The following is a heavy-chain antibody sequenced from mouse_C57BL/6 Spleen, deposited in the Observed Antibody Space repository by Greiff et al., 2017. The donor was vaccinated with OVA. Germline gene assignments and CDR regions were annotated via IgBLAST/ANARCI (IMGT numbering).Heavy chain of an antibody. Sequence: VKVVESGAELVRPGASVKLSCKASGYTFTDYYINWVKQRPGQGLEWIARIYPGSGNTYYNEKFKGKATLTAEKSSSTAYMQLSSLTSEDSAVYFCARGGDSSGGNFDYWGQGTTLTVSS. CDR2: IYPGSGNT. CDR1: GYTFTDYY. J-gene: IGHJ2*01. CDR3: ARGGDSSGGNFDY. V-gene: IGHV1-76*01. D-gene: IGHD3-2*02.